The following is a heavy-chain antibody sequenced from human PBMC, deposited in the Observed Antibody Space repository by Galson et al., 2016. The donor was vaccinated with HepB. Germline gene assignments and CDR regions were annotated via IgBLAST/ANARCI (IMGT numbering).Heavy chain of an antibody. J-gene: IGHJ4*02. CDR2: LSVSGAYT. D-gene: IGHD1-1*01. Sequence: SLRLSCAASGFTFRTYSMNWVRQAPGKGLEWVSSLSVSGAYTYYADSVKGRFTISRDNVRNSLYLQMNSLRVDDTAVYYCARSLHGGGWNDPLDYWGQGTLVTGSP. CDR1: GFTFRTYS. CDR3: ARSLHGGGWNDPLDY. V-gene: IGHV3-21*01.